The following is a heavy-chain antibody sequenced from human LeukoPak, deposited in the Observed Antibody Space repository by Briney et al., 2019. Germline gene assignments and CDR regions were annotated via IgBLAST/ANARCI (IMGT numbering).Heavy chain of an antibody. J-gene: IGHJ4*02. Sequence: SDTLSLTCAVYGGSFSGYYWSWIRQPPGKGLEWIGEINHSGSTNYNPSLKSRVTISVDTSKNQFSLKLSSVTAADTAVYYCARNLGVWGQGTLVTVSS. CDR1: GGSFSGYY. CDR2: INHSGST. CDR3: ARNLGV. V-gene: IGHV4-34*01. D-gene: IGHD3-16*01.